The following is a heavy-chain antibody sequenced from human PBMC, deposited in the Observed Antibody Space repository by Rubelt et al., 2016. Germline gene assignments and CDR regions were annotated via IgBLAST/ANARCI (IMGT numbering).Heavy chain of an antibody. CDR1: GDSISSYY. CDR2: IYYSGSA. D-gene: IGHD6-13*01. CDR3: ARHESAGSSWPFDD. J-gene: IGHJ4*02. Sequence: QMQLEESGPGLVKPSETLSLTCTVSGDSISSYYWSWIRQPPGKGLEWIGYIYYSGSANYNPSLKSRVTISVDTSKNKFSLKLTSVTATDTAGYYGARHESAGSSWPFDDWGQGTQVTVSS. V-gene: IGHV4-59*08.